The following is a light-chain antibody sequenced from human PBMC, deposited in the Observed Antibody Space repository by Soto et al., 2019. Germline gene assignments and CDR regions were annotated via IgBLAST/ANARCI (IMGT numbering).Light chain of an antibody. CDR2: GAS. V-gene: IGKV3-20*01. J-gene: IGKJ1*01. CDR3: QQYGNSPPWT. Sequence: EIVLTQSPGTLSLSPGERATLSCRASQTVSSSYLAWYQQKPGQAPRLLIYGASSRATGIPDRFSGSGSGTDFTLTISRLEPEDSAVYYCQQYGNSPPWTFCQGTKVEIE. CDR1: QTVSSSY.